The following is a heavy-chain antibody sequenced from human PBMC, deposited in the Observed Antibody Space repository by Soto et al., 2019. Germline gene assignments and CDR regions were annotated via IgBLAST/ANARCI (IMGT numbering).Heavy chain of an antibody. J-gene: IGHJ4*02. Sequence: EVQLVESGGGLVQPGGSLTLSCAASGFTFSDYWMIWVRQAPGKGLEWVAKIKQDGSEKYYVDSVKGRFTXSRDXAKXXXXXXXXXXXXEDTXXYYXVXDXRAYWXQGXLLTV. CDR1: GFTFSDYW. CDR2: IKQDGSEK. V-gene: IGHV3-7*02. D-gene: IGHD3-10*01. CDR3: VXDXRAY.